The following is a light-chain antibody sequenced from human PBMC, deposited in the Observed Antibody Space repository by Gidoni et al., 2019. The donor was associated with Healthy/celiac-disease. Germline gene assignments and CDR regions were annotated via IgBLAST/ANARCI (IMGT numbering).Light chain of an antibody. CDR1: QSISSY. Sequence: DIQMTQSPSSLSASVGDRVTITCRASQSISSYLNWYQQKPGKAPKLLIYAASSLQSGVPSRFSGSGSGTDFTLTISSLQPEDFATYYCQQSYSTPWTCGQGTKVEI. CDR3: QQSYSTPWT. J-gene: IGKJ1*01. V-gene: IGKV1-39*01. CDR2: AAS.